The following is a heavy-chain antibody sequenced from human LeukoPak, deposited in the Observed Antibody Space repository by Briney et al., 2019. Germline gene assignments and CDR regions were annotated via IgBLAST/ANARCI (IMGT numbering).Heavy chain of an antibody. CDR2: ISSSGTTT. V-gene: IGHV3-48*03. Sequence: GGSLRLSCAASGFQFSDYEMNWVRQAPGKGLEWLAYISSSGTTTYYAGSVEGRFTVSRDNADNSLFLQMNSPRAEDTAVYYCARSGGYFDYWGQGAPVTVSS. J-gene: IGHJ4*02. D-gene: IGHD3-16*01. CDR3: ARSGGYFDY. CDR1: GFQFSDYE.